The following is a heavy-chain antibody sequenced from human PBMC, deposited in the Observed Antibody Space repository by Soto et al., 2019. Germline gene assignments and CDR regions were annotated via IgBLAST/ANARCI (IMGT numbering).Heavy chain of an antibody. D-gene: IGHD3-3*01. CDR3: ARAPYYDFWSGYQYNWFDP. V-gene: IGHV4-31*03. J-gene: IGHJ5*02. CDR2: IYYSGST. CDR1: GGSISSGGYY. Sequence: SETLSLTCTVSGGSISSGGYYWSWIRQHPGKGLEWIGYIYYSGSTNYNPSLKSRVTISVDTSKNQFSLKLSSVTAADTAVYYCARAPYYDFWSGYQYNWFDPWGQGTLVTVSS.